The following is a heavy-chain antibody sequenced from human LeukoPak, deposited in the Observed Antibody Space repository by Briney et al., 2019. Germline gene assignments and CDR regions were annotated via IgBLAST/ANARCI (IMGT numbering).Heavy chain of an antibody. CDR1: GGSVSSGTYY. J-gene: IGHJ3*02. V-gene: IGHV4-61*01. Sequence: SETLSLTCTVSGGSVSSGTYYWSWIRQPPGEGLEWIRHIYYSGSTNYNPSLKSRVIISVDTSKNQFSLKLSSVTAADTAVYYCARVEWFGELSPFDIWGQGTMVTVSS. D-gene: IGHD3-10*01. CDR2: IYYSGST. CDR3: ARVEWFGELSPFDI.